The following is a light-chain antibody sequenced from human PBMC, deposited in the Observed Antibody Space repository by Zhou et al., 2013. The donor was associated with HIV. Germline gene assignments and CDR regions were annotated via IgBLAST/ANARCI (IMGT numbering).Light chain of an antibody. Sequence: DIQMTQSRSTLSASVGDRVTITCRASQSISTWLAWYQQKPGEAPKLLIYKASSLESGVPSRFSGSGSGTEFTLTISSLQPDDFATYYCQQCNSPWTFGQGTKVEI. J-gene: IGKJ1*01. CDR1: QSISTW. CDR2: KAS. V-gene: IGKV1-5*03. CDR3: QQCNSPWT.